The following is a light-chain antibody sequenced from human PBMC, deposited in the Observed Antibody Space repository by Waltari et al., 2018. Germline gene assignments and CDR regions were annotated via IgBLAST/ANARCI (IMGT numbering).Light chain of an antibody. CDR2: DDY. J-gene: IGLJ1*01. CDR1: KIASKR. CDR3: QVWDGSSDHYV. Sequence: SYVLTQPPSVSVAPGKTARITCGGNKIASKRVHWYQQRPGQAPVLVVNDDYDRPSGSPERFAGSKSGNTATLTISGGEAGDEADYSCQVWDGSSDHYVFGTGTKVTVL. V-gene: IGLV3-21*03.